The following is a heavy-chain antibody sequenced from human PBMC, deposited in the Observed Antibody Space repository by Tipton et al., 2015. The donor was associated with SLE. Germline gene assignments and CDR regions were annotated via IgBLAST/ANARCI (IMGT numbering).Heavy chain of an antibody. V-gene: IGHV3-15*01. CDR2: IKSKTDGGTT. J-gene: IGHJ4*02. CDR3: TTARPMGSGLPPFDY. D-gene: IGHD3-10*01. Sequence: GSLRLSCAASGFTFSNVWMSWVRQAPGKGLEWVGRIKSKTDGGTTDYAAPVKGRFTISRDDSKNTLYLQMNSLKTEDTAVYYCTTARPMGSGLPPFDYWGQGTLVTVSS. CDR1: GFTFSNVW.